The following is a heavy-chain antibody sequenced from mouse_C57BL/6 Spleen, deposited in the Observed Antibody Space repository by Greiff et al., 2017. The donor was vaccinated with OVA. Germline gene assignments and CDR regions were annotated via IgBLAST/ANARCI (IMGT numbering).Heavy chain of an antibody. CDR2: IDPEDGDT. CDR1: GFNIKDYY. J-gene: IGHJ2*01. V-gene: IGHV14-1*01. D-gene: IGHD1-1*01. CDR3: TTLITTVVADYFDD. Sequence: VQLQQSGAELVRPGASVKLSCTASGFNIKDYYMHWVKQRPEQGLEWIGRIDPEDGDTEYAPKFQGKATMTADTSSNTAYLQLSSLTSEDTAVYYCTTLITTVVADYFDDWGQGTTLTVSS.